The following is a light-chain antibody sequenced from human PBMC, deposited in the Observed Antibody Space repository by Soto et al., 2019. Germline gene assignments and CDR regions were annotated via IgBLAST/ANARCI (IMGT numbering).Light chain of an antibody. CDR1: QSVSTN. V-gene: IGKV3D-15*01. Sequence: EILMTQSPATLSVSPGERATLSCRTSQSVSTNLAWYQQKPGQAPSLLIYDASTRASGIPARFSGSGSGTAFTLTITSLQSEDFALYYCQRYDDWPLTFGGGTKVEIK. CDR3: QRYDDWPLT. CDR2: DAS. J-gene: IGKJ4*01.